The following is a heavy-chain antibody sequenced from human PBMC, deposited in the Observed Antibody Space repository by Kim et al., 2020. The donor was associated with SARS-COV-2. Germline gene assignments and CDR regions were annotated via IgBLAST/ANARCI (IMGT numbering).Heavy chain of an antibody. V-gene: IGHV3-48*03. CDR2: ITENGRTI. J-gene: IGHJ4*02. CDR3: ARGKSVDAY. D-gene: IGHD2-8*01. CDR1: GFTFSRHE. Sequence: GGSRRLSCAASGFTFSRHEMNWVRQAPGKRLEWVSYITENGRTIYYADSVKGRFTISRDNAKSSLYLQMNSLRAEDTAVYYCARGKSVDAYWGQGTLVTVSS.